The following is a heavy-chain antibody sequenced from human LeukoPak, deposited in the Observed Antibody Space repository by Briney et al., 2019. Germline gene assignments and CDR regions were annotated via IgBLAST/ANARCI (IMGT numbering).Heavy chain of an antibody. CDR1: GFTFDDYG. Sequence: GGSLRLSCAASGFTFDDYGMNWVRQAPGKGLEWVSSISSSSSYIYYADSVKGRFTISRDNAKNSLYLQMNSLRAEDTAVYYCARLPRGIAVAGVFDYWGQGTLVTVSS. J-gene: IGHJ4*02. CDR2: ISSSSSYI. V-gene: IGHV3-21*01. D-gene: IGHD6-19*01. CDR3: ARLPRGIAVAGVFDY.